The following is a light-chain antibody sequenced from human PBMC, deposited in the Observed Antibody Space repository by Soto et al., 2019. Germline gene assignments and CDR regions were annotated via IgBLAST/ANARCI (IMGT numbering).Light chain of an antibody. CDR3: QQYDSFPWT. Sequence: DIQMTQSPSTLSASVGDRVNITCRASQSISNWLAWYQQKPVKAPKFLISDASSLESGIPSRFSGSGSGTEFTLTISSLQPDDFANYFCQQYDSFPWTFGHGTKVEV. V-gene: IGKV1-5*01. CDR1: QSISNW. CDR2: DAS. J-gene: IGKJ1*01.